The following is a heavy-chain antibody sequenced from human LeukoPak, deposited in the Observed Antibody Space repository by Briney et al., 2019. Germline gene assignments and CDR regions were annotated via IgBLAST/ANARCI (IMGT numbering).Heavy chain of an antibody. CDR3: AKSRGNYGDYVVQH. Sequence: GGSLRLSCAASGFTFSSYGMSWVRQAPGKGLEWVSAISGSGGSTYYADSVKGRFTISRDNSKNTLYLQMNSLRAEDTAVYYCAKSRGNYGDYVVQHWGQGTLVTVSS. V-gene: IGHV3-23*01. CDR2: ISGSGGST. D-gene: IGHD4-17*01. J-gene: IGHJ1*01. CDR1: GFTFSSYG.